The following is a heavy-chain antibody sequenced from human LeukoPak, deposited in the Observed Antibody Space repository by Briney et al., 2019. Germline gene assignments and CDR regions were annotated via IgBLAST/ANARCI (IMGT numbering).Heavy chain of an antibody. Sequence: GGSLRLSCAASGFTFSSYGMHWVRQAPGKGLEGVAFIRYDGSNKYYADSVKGRFTIPRDNTKNTLYLQMNSLRAEDTAMYYCAKSWAYDSSGYYYFDYWGQGTLVTVSS. D-gene: IGHD3-22*01. CDR1: GFTFSSYG. CDR2: IRYDGSNK. J-gene: IGHJ4*02. CDR3: AKSWAYDSSGYYYFDY. V-gene: IGHV3-30*02.